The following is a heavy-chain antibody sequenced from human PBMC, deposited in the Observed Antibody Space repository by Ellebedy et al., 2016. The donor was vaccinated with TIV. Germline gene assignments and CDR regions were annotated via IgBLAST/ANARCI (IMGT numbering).Heavy chain of an antibody. CDR2: ISSNGTYT. J-gene: IGHJ5*02. D-gene: IGHD5-12*01. CDR3: AREGNGYDYLDP. V-gene: IGHV3-21*05. CDR1: GFIFSAYS. Sequence: GESLKISXAGSGFIFSAYSMNWVRQAPGKGLEWLSFISSNGTYTNSADSVKGRFTISRDNVKDTLFLEMNSLRVEDTGVYYCAREGNGYDYLDPWGQGTLVTVSS.